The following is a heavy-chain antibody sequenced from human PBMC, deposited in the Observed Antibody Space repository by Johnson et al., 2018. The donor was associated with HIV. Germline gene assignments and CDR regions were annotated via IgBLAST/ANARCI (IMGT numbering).Heavy chain of an antibody. J-gene: IGHJ3*02. V-gene: IGHV3-30*14. CDR2: ISYDGSNK. Sequence: QVQLVESGGGVVQPGRSLRLSCAASGFTFSSYAMHWVRQAPGKGLEWVAVISYDGSNKYYADSVKGRFTISRDNSKNTLYLQMNSLRAEDTAVYYCARVISDYEWAFDIWGQGTMVTVSS. CDR3: ARVISDYEWAFDI. CDR1: GFTFSSYA. D-gene: IGHD4-17*01.